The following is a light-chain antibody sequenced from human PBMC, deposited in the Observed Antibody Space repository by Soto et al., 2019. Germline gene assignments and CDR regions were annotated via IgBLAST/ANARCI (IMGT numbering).Light chain of an antibody. J-gene: IGKJ4*01. CDR1: QISDTY. V-gene: IGKV1-39*01. CDR2: GVS. CDR3: QQSYSSPLLA. Sequence: DIHMTQSPSSLYASIGDRVTITCRSSQISDTYLNWYQQKAGKAPKLLIYGVSKLQSGVPPRFSGSGSGTEFTLTITGLQPDDFATYYCQQSYSSPLLAFGGGTKVEIK.